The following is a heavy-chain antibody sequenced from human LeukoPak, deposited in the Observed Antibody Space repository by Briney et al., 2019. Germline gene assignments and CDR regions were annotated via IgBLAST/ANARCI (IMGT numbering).Heavy chain of an antibody. J-gene: IGHJ4*02. CDR1: GFTFSSCA. D-gene: IGHD5-18*01. V-gene: IGHV3-23*01. Sequence: GGSLRLSCAASGFTFSSCAMSWVRQAPGKGLEWVSTIIDSGNSIYYADSAEGRFTISRDNSKNTLYLQMNSLRAEDTAVYYCARGSDGEQQWTSYYFDYWGQGTLVTVSS. CDR3: ARGSDGEQQWTSYYFDY. CDR2: IIDSGNSI.